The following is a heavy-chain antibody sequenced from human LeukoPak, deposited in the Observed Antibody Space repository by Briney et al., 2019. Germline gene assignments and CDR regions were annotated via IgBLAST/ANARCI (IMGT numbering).Heavy chain of an antibody. CDR1: GFTFSSYA. Sequence: GGSLRLSCAASGFTFSSYAMSWVRQAPGKGLEWVSAISGSGGSTYYADSVKGRFTISRDNSKNTLYLQMNSLRAEDTGVYYCAKDESGYYYDSSGYPDYWGQGTLVTVSS. J-gene: IGHJ4*02. CDR3: AKDESGYYYDSSGYPDY. CDR2: ISGSGGST. V-gene: IGHV3-23*01. D-gene: IGHD3-22*01.